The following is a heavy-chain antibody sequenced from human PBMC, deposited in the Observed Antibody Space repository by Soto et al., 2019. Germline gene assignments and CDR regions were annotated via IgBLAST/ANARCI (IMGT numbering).Heavy chain of an antibody. Sequence: GWSLRLSCSASGFTFSSYAMHWVRRAPGKGLEYVSAISSNGGSTYYADSVKGRFTISRDNSKNTLYLQMNSLRAEDTAVYYCARGVRENYYDSSGYYYYYGMDVWGQGTKVT. CDR3: ARGVRENYYDSSGYYYYYGMDV. D-gene: IGHD3-22*01. V-gene: IGHV3-64*04. CDR1: GFTFSSYA. CDR2: ISSNGGST. J-gene: IGHJ6*02.